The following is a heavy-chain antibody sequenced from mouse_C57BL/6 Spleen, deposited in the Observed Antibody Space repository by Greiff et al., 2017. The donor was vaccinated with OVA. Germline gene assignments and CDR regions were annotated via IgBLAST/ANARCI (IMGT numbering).Heavy chain of an antibody. CDR2: ISYDGSN. Sequence: EVQLVESGPGLVKPSQSLSLPCSVPGYSITSGYYWNWIRQFPGNKLEWVGYISYDGSNNYNPSLKSRISITRDTSKNQFFLKLNSVTTEDTATYYCARDGNLDYFDYWGQGTTLTVSS. CDR1: GYSITSGYY. J-gene: IGHJ2*01. D-gene: IGHD2-10*02. V-gene: IGHV3-6*01. CDR3: ARDGNLDYFDY.